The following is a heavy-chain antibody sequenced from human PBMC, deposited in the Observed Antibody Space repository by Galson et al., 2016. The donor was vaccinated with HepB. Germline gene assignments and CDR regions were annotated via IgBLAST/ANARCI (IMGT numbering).Heavy chain of an antibody. CDR3: AREDYYYMDV. J-gene: IGHJ6*03. V-gene: IGHV3-48*02. Sequence: SLRLSCAASGFIFSSYNINWVRQGPGKGLEWVSYISSNSSSITYADSVKGRLTISRDNAKNLVYLQMNSLSDDDTAVYYCAREDYYYMDVWGKGTTVTVSS. CDR1: GFIFSSYN. CDR2: ISSNSSSI.